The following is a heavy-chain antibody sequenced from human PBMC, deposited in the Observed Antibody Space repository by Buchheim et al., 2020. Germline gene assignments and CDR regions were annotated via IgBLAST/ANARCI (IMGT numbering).Heavy chain of an antibody. V-gene: IGHV4-59*12. CDR3: ARHLLGPYDY. Sequence: QVHLQESGPGLVKPLETLSLTCTVSGGSITSNYWSWVRQPPGKTLEWIGYIHHSGDTSYNPSLNSRVTMSLDTSKNQFSLNLRSLTAADTAVYYCARHLLGPYDYWGQGIL. CDR2: IHHSGDT. J-gene: IGHJ4*02. D-gene: IGHD1-26*01. CDR1: GGSITSNY.